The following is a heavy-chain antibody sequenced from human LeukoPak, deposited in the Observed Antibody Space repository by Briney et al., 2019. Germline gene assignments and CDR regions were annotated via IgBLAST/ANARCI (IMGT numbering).Heavy chain of an antibody. D-gene: IGHD2-15*01. CDR3: AKDGSRYCSSGSCLYGMDV. Sequence: GGSLRLSCAASGFTFSSYAMSWVRQAPGKGLEWVSAISGSGGSTYYADSVKGRFTISRDNSKNTLYLQMNSLRAEDTAVYYCAKDGSRYCSSGSCLYGMDVWGQGTTVTVSS. V-gene: IGHV3-23*01. J-gene: IGHJ6*02. CDR2: ISGSGGST. CDR1: GFTFSSYA.